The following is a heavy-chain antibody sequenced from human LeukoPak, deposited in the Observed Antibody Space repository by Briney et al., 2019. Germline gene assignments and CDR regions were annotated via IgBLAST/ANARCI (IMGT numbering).Heavy chain of an antibody. D-gene: IGHD2-2*01. CDR1: GGSINNYY. J-gene: IGHJ6*02. V-gene: IGHV4-4*07. CDR2: IYTSGTT. Sequence: SETLSLTCTVSGGSINNYYWSWIRQPAGKGLEWIGRIYTSGTTNYNPSLKSRVTMSVDTSENQFSLKLTSVTAADTAVYYCARDLGLAMTGGMDVWGQGTTVTVSS. CDR3: ARDLGLAMTGGMDV.